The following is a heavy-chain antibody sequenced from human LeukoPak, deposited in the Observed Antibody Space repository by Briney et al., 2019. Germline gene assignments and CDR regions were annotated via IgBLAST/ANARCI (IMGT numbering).Heavy chain of an antibody. D-gene: IGHD4-17*01. CDR3: ASSHDYGDYVWDY. CDR2: IYYSGST. CDR1: AGSLSSGDYY. V-gene: IGHV4-30-4*08. J-gene: IGHJ4*02. Sequence: PSETLSLTCPVSAGSLSSGDYYWSWIRQPPGKGLEWIGYIYYSGSTYYNPSLKSRVTISVDTSKNQFSLKLSSVTAADTAVYHCASSHDYGDYVWDYWGQGTLVTVSS.